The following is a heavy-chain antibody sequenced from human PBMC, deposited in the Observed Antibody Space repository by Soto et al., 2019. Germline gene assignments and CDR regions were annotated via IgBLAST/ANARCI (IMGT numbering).Heavy chain of an antibody. CDR3: AFLACSGGSCYWFSFSGMDV. CDR2: IYWDDDK. CDR1: GFSLSTSGVG. V-gene: IGHV2-5*02. J-gene: IGHJ6*02. D-gene: IGHD2-15*01. Sequence: QITLKESGPTLVKPTQTLTLTCTFSGFSLSTSGVGVAWIRQPPGKALEWLALIYWDDDKRYRPSLEGRLTIPKDTSKKPGVSKMTNMDSVDTTTFFCAFLACSGGSCYWFSFSGMDVWGQGTTVTVSS.